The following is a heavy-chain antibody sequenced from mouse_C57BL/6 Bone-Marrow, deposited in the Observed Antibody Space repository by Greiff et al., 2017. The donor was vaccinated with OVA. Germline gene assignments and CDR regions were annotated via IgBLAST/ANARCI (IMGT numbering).Heavy chain of an antibody. CDR2: IDPANGNT. Sequence: VQLQQSVAELVRPGASVKLSCTASGFTIKNTYMHWVKQRPEQGLEWIGRIDPANGNTKYAPKFQGKATITADTSSNTAYLQLSSLTSEDTAIYYCARDNYSNYLFAYWGQGTLVTVSA. V-gene: IGHV14-3*01. CDR1: GFTIKNTY. D-gene: IGHD2-5*01. J-gene: IGHJ3*01. CDR3: ARDNYSNYLFAY.